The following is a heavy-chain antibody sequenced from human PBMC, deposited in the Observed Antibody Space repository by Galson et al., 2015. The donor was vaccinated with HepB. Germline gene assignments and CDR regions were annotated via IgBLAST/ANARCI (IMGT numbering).Heavy chain of an antibody. Sequence: ETLSLTCTVSGGSISSYYWGWIRQPPGKGLEYIGYIYYSGGTNYNPSLKGRLTISVDTSKNQFSLKLSSVTAADTAVYYCWGSPTKYYYYGMDVWGQGTTVTVSS. D-gene: IGHD3-16*01. CDR2: IYYSGGT. CDR3: WGSPTKYYYYGMDV. V-gene: IGHV4-59*08. J-gene: IGHJ6*02. CDR1: GGSISSYY.